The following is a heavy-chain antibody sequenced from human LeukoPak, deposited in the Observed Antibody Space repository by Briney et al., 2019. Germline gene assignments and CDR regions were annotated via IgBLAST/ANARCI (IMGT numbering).Heavy chain of an antibody. V-gene: IGHV4-34*01. CDR2: INHSGST. Sequence: SETLSLTCAVNGGSFSGYYWSWIRQPPGKGLEWIGEINHSGSTNYNPSLKSRVTISVDTSKNQFSLKLSSVTAADTAVYYCARGWDTAMVFDYWGQGTLVTVSS. D-gene: IGHD5-18*01. CDR1: GGSFSGYY. J-gene: IGHJ4*02. CDR3: ARGWDTAMVFDY.